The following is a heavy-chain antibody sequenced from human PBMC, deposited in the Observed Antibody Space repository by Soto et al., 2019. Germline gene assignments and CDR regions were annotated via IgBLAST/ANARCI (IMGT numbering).Heavy chain of an antibody. CDR1: GGSFSGYY. D-gene: IGHD2-15*01. V-gene: IGHV4-34*01. CDR2: INHSGST. Sequence: QVQLQQWGAGLLKPSETLSLTCAVYGGSFSGYYWSWIRQPPGKGLEWIGEINHSGSTNYNPSLKSRVTISVDTSKNQFSLKLSSVTAADTAVYYCARKVGCSGGSCYGMEVGWFDPWGQGTLVTVSS. CDR3: ARKVGCSGGSCYGMEVGWFDP. J-gene: IGHJ5*02.